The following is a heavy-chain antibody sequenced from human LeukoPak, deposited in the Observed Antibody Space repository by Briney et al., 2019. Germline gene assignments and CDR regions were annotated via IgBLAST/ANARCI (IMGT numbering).Heavy chain of an antibody. D-gene: IGHD2-21*01. J-gene: IGHJ4*02. CDR1: GFKFGDFA. Sequence: GGSLRLSCATSGFKFGDFAMSWVRQTPGKGLEWVSGISASGANTYYADSVKGRFTSSGDNSKNTLYLHMFNLGVEDAAVYCCAKVGENVLRVYPHSYYFDSWGQGTLVAVSS. V-gene: IGHV3-23*01. CDR3: AKVGENVLRVYPHSYYFDS. CDR2: ISASGANT.